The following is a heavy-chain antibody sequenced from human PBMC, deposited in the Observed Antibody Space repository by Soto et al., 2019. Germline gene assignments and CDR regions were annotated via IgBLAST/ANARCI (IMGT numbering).Heavy chain of an antibody. V-gene: IGHV3-30*18. Sequence: QVQLVESGGGVVQPGRSLRLSCAASGFTFSSYGMHWVRQAPGKGLEWVAVISYDGSNKCYADSVKGRFTISRDNSKNSLYLKMNSRRAEDTAVYYCAKEGDIVATMDPYFDYWGQGTLVTVSS. D-gene: IGHD5-12*01. CDR2: ISYDGSNK. CDR1: GFTFSSYG. J-gene: IGHJ4*02. CDR3: AKEGDIVATMDPYFDY.